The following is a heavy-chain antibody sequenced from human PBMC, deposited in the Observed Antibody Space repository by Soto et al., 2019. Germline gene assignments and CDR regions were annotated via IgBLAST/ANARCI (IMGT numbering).Heavy chain of an antibody. Sequence: GESLKISCKGSGYSFTSYWISWVRQMPGKGLEWMGRIDPSDSYTNYSPSFQGHVTISADKSISTAYLQWSSLKASGTAMYYCAGANIVATISQNYYYYGMDVWGQGTTVTVSS. CDR1: GYSFTSYW. D-gene: IGHD5-12*01. CDR2: IDPSDSYT. CDR3: AGANIVATISQNYYYYGMDV. V-gene: IGHV5-10-1*01. J-gene: IGHJ6*02.